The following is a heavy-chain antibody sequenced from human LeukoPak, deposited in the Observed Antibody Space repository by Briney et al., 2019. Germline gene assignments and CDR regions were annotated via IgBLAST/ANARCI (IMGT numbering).Heavy chain of an antibody. CDR2: IYYSGST. Sequence: PSETLSLTCTVSGGSISSYYWSWIRQPPGKGLEWIGYIYYSGSTYYNPSLKSRVTISVDTSKNQFSLKLSSVTAADTAVYYCARRTGPHFDYWGQGTLVTVSS. CDR1: GGSISSYY. V-gene: IGHV4-59*06. CDR3: ARRTGPHFDY. D-gene: IGHD1-14*01. J-gene: IGHJ4*02.